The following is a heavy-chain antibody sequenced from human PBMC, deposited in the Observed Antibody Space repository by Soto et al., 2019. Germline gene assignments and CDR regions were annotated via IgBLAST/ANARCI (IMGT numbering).Heavy chain of an antibody. CDR3: ARAAPDDSGGY. Sequence: AETLSRTCTLSGGSRSSHYWNWIRHPPRKGLEWIGYIYYSGSTYYNPSVKSRATISAEKSRNQFSLKLSSVIAADTAVYYCARAAPDDSGGYWDQGTLV. V-gene: IGHV4-59*11. D-gene: IGHD3-10*01. J-gene: IGHJ4*01. CDR1: GGSRSSHY. CDR2: IYYSGST.